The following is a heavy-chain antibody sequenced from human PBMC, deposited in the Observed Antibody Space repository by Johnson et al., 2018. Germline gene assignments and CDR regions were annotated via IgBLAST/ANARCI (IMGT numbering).Heavy chain of an antibody. CDR1: GGTFSTYT. J-gene: IGHJ3*02. CDR2: IIPLLGIA. D-gene: IGHD4-23*01. V-gene: IGHV1-69*04. Sequence: QVQLVQSGAEVKKPGSSVKVSCKASGGTFSTYTINWVRQAPGQGLEWMGRIIPLLGIANFAQKFQGRVTITADKSTTTASMELSSLTSTDTAGFYCARERPGNLGYGGKVDAFDIWGQGTMFTVSS. CDR3: ARERPGNLGYGGKVDAFDI.